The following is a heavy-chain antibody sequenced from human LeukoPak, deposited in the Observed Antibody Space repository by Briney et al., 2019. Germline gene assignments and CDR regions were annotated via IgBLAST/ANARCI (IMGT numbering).Heavy chain of an antibody. D-gene: IGHD2-2*01. V-gene: IGHV4-59*01. J-gene: IGHJ3*02. Sequence: SETLSLTCTVSGGSISSYYWSWIRQSPGKGLEWIGYIYNSGSTNYNPSLKSRVTISVDTSKNQFSLKLSSVTAADTAVYYCARAGVVPAAPDAFDIWGQGTMVTVSS. CDR2: IYNSGST. CDR1: GGSISSYY. CDR3: ARAGVVPAAPDAFDI.